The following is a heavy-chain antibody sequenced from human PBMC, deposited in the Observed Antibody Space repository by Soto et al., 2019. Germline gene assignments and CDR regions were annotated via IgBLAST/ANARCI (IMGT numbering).Heavy chain of an antibody. D-gene: IGHD6-19*01. Sequence: GGSLRLSCAASGFTFDDYTMHWVRQAPGKCLEWVSLISWDGGSTYYADSVKGRFTISRDNSKNSLYLQMNSLRTEDTALYYCAKALDSSGRDPYYFDYWGQGXLVTVYS. CDR3: AKALDSSGRDPYYFDY. CDR2: ISWDGGST. CDR1: GFTFDDYT. J-gene: IGHJ4*02. V-gene: IGHV3-43*01.